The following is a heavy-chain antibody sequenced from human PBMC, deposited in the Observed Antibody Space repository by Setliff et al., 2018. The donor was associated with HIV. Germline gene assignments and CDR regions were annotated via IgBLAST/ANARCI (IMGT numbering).Heavy chain of an antibody. Sequence: PSETLSLTCTVSGGSISTYYWSWIRQPPGKGLEWIGSIYFTGSSDNNPSLKSRVTLSVDTSKHQFSLKLSSVTAADTAVYYCARVQMAYAAFDVWGQGTRGTAS. V-gene: IGHV4-59*01. CDR3: ARVQMAYAAFDV. J-gene: IGHJ3*01. D-gene: IGHD4-17*01. CDR1: GGSISTYY. CDR2: IYFTGSS.